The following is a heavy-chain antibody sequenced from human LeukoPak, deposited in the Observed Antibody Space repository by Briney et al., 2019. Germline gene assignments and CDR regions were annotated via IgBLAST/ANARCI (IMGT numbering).Heavy chain of an antibody. CDR3: AKASTRDTGYYFDS. V-gene: IGHV3-23*01. CDR2: IRYNIENT. Sequence: GGSLRLSCAASGFTFSNYAMGWVRQAPGKGPEWVSSIRYNIENTHYADAVQGRFTISRDNSKNTLYLQMNSLRAEDAARYYCAKASTRDTGYYFDSWGQGTLVSVSS. CDR1: GFTFSNYA. D-gene: IGHD3-9*01. J-gene: IGHJ4*02.